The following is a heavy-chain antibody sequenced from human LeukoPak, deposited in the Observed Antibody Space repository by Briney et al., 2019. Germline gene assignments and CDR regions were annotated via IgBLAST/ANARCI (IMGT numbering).Heavy chain of an antibody. CDR2: ISYDGSNK. CDR3: ARVTRGYSYGPLDY. CDR1: GFTFSSYA. V-gene: IGHV3-30-3*01. D-gene: IGHD5-18*01. Sequence: GGSLRLSCAASGFTFSSYAMHWVRQAPGKGLEWVVVISYDGSNKYYADSVKGRFTISRDNSKNTLYLQMNSLRAEDTAVYYCARVTRGYSYGPLDYWGQGTLVTVSS. J-gene: IGHJ4*02.